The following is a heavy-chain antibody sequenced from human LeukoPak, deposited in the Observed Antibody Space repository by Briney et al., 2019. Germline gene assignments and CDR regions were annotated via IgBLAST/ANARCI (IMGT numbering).Heavy chain of an antibody. J-gene: IGHJ4*02. D-gene: IGHD5-12*01. CDR3: ARGGVATILY. CDR2: IYTSGST. Sequence: SQTLSLTCTVSGGSISSGSYYWSWIRQPAGKGLEWIGRIYTSGSTNYNPSLKSRVTISVDTSKNQFSLKLSSVTAAGTAVYYCARGGVATILYWGQGTLVTVSS. CDR1: GGSISSGSYY. V-gene: IGHV4-61*02.